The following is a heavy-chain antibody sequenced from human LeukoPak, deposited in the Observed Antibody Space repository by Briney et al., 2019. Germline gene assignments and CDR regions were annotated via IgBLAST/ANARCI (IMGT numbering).Heavy chain of an antibody. J-gene: IGHJ3*02. Sequence: SVKVSCKASGGTFSSYAISWVRQAPGQGLEWMGGIIPIFGTANYAQKFQGRVTITADESTSTAYMELSSLRSEGTAVYYCARGGEDILTGPLEGGAFDIWGQGTMVTVSS. CDR1: GGTFSSYA. CDR3: ARGGEDILTGPLEGGAFDI. D-gene: IGHD3-9*01. V-gene: IGHV1-69*13. CDR2: IIPIFGTA.